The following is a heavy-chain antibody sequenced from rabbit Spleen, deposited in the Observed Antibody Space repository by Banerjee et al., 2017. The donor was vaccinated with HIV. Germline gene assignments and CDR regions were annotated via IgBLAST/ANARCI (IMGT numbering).Heavy chain of an antibody. CDR2: INTATGKP. CDR1: GFSFSDRDV. V-gene: IGHV1S45*01. Sequence: QEQLEESGGGLVKPEGSLTLTCKASGFSFSDRDVMCWVRQAPGKGLEWIACINTATGKPVYASWAKGRFTISRTSSTTVALQMTSLTAADTATYFCARDLFGNGNALWGPGTLVTVS. D-gene: IGHD6-1*01. CDR3: ARDLFGNGNAL. J-gene: IGHJ4*01.